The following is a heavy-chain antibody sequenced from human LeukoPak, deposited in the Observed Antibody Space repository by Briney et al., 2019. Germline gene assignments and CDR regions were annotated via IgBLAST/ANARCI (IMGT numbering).Heavy chain of an antibody. J-gene: IGHJ5*02. D-gene: IGHD1-26*01. CDR2: IYYSGST. Sequence: PSETLSLTCTVSGGSISSSSYYWSWIRQPPGKGLEWIGYIYYSGSTNYNPSLKSRVTISVDTSKNQFSLKLSSVTAADTAVYYCARDPSPFYSGSYLGFDPWGQGTLVTVSS. V-gene: IGHV4-61*01. CDR1: GGSISSSSYY. CDR3: ARDPSPFYSGSYLGFDP.